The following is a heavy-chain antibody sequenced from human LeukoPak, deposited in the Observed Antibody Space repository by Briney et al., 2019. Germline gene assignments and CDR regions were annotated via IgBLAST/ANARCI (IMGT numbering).Heavy chain of an antibody. Sequence: GGSLRLSCAAPGFTFSSYSMNWVRQAPGKGLEWVSYISSSSSTIYYADSVKGRFTISGDNAKNSLYLQMNSLRAEDTAVYYCARRGSYHDYWGQGTLVTVSS. D-gene: IGHD1-26*01. CDR1: GFTFSSYS. V-gene: IGHV3-48*01. J-gene: IGHJ4*02. CDR3: ARRGSYHDY. CDR2: ISSSSSTI.